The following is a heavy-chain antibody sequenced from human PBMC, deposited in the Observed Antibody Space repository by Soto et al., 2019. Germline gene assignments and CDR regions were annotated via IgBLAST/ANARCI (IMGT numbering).Heavy chain of an antibody. Sequence: SGGSLRLSCAASGFTFSVSSMNWVRQAPGKGLEWVAVISDDGSNIYYADSVKGRFTISRDNSKNTLYLQMNSLRAEDTAVYYCARDHGWYRHFDYWGQGTLVTVSS. CDR1: GFTFSVSS. CDR2: ISDDGSNI. CDR3: ARDHGWYRHFDY. V-gene: IGHV3-30*03. J-gene: IGHJ4*02. D-gene: IGHD6-19*01.